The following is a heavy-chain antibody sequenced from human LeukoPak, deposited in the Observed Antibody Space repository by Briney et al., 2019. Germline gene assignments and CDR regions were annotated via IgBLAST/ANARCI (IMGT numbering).Heavy chain of an antibody. D-gene: IGHD3-10*01. J-gene: IGHJ4*02. CDR3: AKGEIVRGEFDY. CDR2: IRGSGGST. V-gene: IGHV3-23*01. Sequence: GGSLRLSCAASGFTFSSYAMSWGRQAPGKGLEWVSAIRGSGGSTYYADSVKRGFTISSDNSSNTQYRQMNSLRAEQTSVYYCAKGEIVRGEFDYWGQGTLVTVSS. CDR1: GFTFSSYA.